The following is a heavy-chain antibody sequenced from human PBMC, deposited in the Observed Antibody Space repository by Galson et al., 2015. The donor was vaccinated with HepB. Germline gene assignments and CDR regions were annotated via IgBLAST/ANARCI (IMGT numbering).Heavy chain of an antibody. CDR3: ASITMVQGVIQGAFDI. J-gene: IGHJ3*02. CDR1: GYTFTSYG. CDR2: ISAYNGNT. V-gene: IGHV1-18*01. Sequence: SVKVSCKASGYTFTSYGISWVRQAPGQGLEWMGWISAYNGNTNYAQKLQGRVIMTTDTSTSTAYMELRSLRSDDTAVYYCASITMVQGVIQGAFDIWGQGTMVTVSS. D-gene: IGHD3-10*01.